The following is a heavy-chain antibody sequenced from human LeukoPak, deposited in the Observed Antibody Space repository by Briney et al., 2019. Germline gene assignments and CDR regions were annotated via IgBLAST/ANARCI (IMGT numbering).Heavy chain of an antibody. CDR2: IYSGGST. J-gene: IGHJ4*02. CDR3: ARGSRYSGYDYDY. Sequence: GGSLRLSCAASGFTVSSDYMSWVRQAPGKGLEWVSVIYSGGSTYYADSVKGRFTISRDNSKNTLHLQMNSLRAEDTAVYYCARGSRYSGYDYDYWGQGNLVTVSS. D-gene: IGHD5-12*01. V-gene: IGHV3-53*01. CDR1: GFTVSSDY.